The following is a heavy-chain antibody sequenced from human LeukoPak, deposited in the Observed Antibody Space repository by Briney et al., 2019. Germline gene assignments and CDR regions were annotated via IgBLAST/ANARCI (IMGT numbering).Heavy chain of an antibody. CDR2: IYTSGNT. V-gene: IGHV4-4*07. D-gene: IGHD2-15*01. J-gene: IGHJ4*02. Sequence: KTSETLSLTCSVSGGSFIGYYWSWIRQPAGKGLEWIGRIYTSGNTNYNPSLKSRVTMSVDTSKNQFSLKLSSVTAADTAVYYCARGYCSGGSCYSFDYWGQGTLVTVS. CDR3: ARGYCSGGSCYSFDY. CDR1: GGSFIGYY.